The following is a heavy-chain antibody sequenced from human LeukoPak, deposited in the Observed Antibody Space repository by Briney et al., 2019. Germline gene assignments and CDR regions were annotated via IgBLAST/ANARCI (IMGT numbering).Heavy chain of an antibody. V-gene: IGHV3-21*01. CDR3: ASQYSSSWYS. D-gene: IGHD6-13*01. J-gene: IGHJ4*02. CDR1: GFTFSSYS. CDR2: ISSSSSYI. Sequence: PGGSLRLSCAASGFTFSSYSMNWIRQAPGKGLEWVSSISSSSSYIYYADSVKGRLTISRDNAKNSLYLQMNSLRAEGTAVYYCASQYSSSWYSWGQGTLDTVPS.